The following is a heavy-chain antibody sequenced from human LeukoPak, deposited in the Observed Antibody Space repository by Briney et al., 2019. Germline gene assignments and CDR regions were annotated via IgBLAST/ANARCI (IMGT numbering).Heavy chain of an antibody. CDR1: GFTFSSYA. Sequence: PGGSLRLSCAASGFTFSSYAMSWVRQAPGKGLEWVPAISGSGGSTYYADSVKGRFTISRDNSKNTLYLQMNSLRAEDTAVYYCAKDLYREWLGLYFDYWGQGTLVTVSS. V-gene: IGHV3-23*01. CDR2: ISGSGGST. D-gene: IGHD6-19*01. CDR3: AKDLYREWLGLYFDY. J-gene: IGHJ4*02.